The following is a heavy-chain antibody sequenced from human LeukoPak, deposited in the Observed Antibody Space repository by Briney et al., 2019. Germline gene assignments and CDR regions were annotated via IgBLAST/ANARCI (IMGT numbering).Heavy chain of an antibody. CDR2: INQDGSET. CDR3: ARMGSSSSSY. J-gene: IGHJ4*02. D-gene: IGHD6-6*01. V-gene: IGHV3-7*01. Sequence: GGSLGLSCAASGFAFSGYWMSWVRQAPGKGLEWVANINQDGSETYYVDSVKGRFTISRDNTKNSLYLQMNSLRAEDTAVYYCARMGSSSSSYWGQGTLVTVSS. CDR1: GFAFSGYW.